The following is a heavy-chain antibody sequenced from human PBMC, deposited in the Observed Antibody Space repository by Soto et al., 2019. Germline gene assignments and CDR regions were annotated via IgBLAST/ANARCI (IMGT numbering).Heavy chain of an antibody. CDR3: ARVMRVRFLEWSNYGMDV. CDR1: GFTFSSYW. Sequence: GGSLRLSCAASGFTFSSYWMHWVRQAPGKGLVWVSLINSDGSSTSYADSVKGRFTISRDNAKNTLYLQMNSLRAEDTAVYYCARVMRVRFLEWSNYGMDVWGQGTTVTASS. CDR2: INSDGSST. J-gene: IGHJ6*02. V-gene: IGHV3-74*01. D-gene: IGHD3-3*01.